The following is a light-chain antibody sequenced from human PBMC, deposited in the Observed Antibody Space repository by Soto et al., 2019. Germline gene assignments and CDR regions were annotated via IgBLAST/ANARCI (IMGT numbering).Light chain of an antibody. CDR1: SSDVGGYNY. V-gene: IGLV2-14*01. Sequence: QSVLTQPASVSGSPGQSITISCTGTSSDVGGYNYVSGYQQHPGKAPKLMIYEVSNRPSGVSNRFSGSKSGNTASLTISGLQAEDEADYYCSSYTRNSTLVFGGGTKVTVL. J-gene: IGLJ2*01. CDR3: SSYTRNSTLV. CDR2: EVS.